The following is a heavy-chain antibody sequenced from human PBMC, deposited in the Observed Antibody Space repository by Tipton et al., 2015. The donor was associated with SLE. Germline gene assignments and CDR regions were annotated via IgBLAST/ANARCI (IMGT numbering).Heavy chain of an antibody. Sequence: TLSLTCTVSGASISSRSYYWNWCRQPSRKGLEWIGCVFCSGLTHYHSSFKSRVTISVDTSKNQFSLKLSSVTAADTAVYYCARDGGSSWSLDAFDTWGQGTMVTVSS. D-gene: IGHD6-13*01. CDR3: ARDGGSSWSLDAFDT. V-gene: IGHV4-61*02. J-gene: IGHJ3*02. CDR2: VFCSGLT. CDR1: GASISSRSYY.